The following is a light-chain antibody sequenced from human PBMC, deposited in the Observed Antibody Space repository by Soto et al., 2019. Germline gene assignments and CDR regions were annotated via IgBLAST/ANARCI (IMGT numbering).Light chain of an antibody. CDR2: AAS. J-gene: IGKJ2*01. Sequence: ETVMTQSPATLSVSPGERATLSCRASQSVSSNLAWYQQTPGQAPRLLIFAASTRATGIPARFSGSGSRTEFTPAISSLESEDFAVYYCQQYNDWPRTFGQGTNLQIK. CDR1: QSVSSN. CDR3: QQYNDWPRT. V-gene: IGKV3-15*01.